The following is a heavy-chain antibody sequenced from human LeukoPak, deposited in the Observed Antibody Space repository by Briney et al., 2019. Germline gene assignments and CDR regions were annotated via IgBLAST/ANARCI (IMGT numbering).Heavy chain of an antibody. CDR3: ARDLKFGGSYYYFDY. CDR2: INPNSGGT. Sequence: ASVTASCNASGYTFTGYYMHWVRQAPGQGLEWMGWINPNSGGTNYAQKFQGRVTMTRDTSISTAYMELSRLRSDDTAVYYCARDLKFGGSYYYFDYWGQGGLVTVSS. D-gene: IGHD1-26*01. V-gene: IGHV1-2*02. J-gene: IGHJ4*02. CDR1: GYTFTGYY.